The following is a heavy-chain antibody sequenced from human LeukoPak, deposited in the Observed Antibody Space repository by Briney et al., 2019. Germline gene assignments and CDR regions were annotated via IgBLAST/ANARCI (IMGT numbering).Heavy chain of an antibody. CDR1: GGSISSYY. CDR3: ARGPHDFWSGYYTPWFDP. CDR2: IYTSGST. D-gene: IGHD3-3*01. Sequence: PSETLALTCTVSGGSISSYYWSWIRQPAGKGLEWIGRIYTSGSTNYNPSLKSRVTMSVDTSKNQFSLKLSSVTAADTAVYYCARGPHDFWSGYYTPWFDPWGQGTLVTVSS. V-gene: IGHV4-4*07. J-gene: IGHJ5*02.